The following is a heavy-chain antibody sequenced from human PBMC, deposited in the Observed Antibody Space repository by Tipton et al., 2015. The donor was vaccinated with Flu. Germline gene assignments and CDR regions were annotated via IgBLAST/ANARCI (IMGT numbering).Heavy chain of an antibody. V-gene: IGHV3-53*01. J-gene: IGHJ3*02. CDR3: ARSSGHYDYVWGGYRLDAFDI. D-gene: IGHD3-16*02. Sequence: QLVQSGRDLIQPGGSLRLSCAASGFTVSSNYMNWVRQAPGKGLEWVSVIYSGGTTYYADSVQGRFTISRDNSKNTLYLQINSLSAEDTAVYYCARSSGHYDYVWGGYRLDAFDIWGQGTMVTVSS. CDR1: GFTVSSNY. CDR2: IYSGGTT.